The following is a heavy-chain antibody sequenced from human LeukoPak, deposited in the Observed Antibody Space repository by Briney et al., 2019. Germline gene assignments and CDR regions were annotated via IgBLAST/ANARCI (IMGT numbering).Heavy chain of an antibody. D-gene: IGHD2-8*01. CDR2: TIPIFGTA. V-gene: IGHV1-69*13. CDR1: GGTFSSYA. J-gene: IGHJ4*02. Sequence: ASVKVSCKASGGTFSSYAISWVRQAPGQGLEWMGGTIPIFGTANYAQKFQGRVTITADESTSTAYMELSSLRSEDTAVYYCARDQGYCTNGVCYFDTVYWGQGTLVTVSS. CDR3: ARDQGYCTNGVCYFDTVY.